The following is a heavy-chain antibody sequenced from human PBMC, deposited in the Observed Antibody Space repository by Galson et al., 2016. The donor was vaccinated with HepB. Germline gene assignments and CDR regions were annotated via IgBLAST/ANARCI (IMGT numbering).Heavy chain of an antibody. V-gene: IGHV3-9*01. CDR1: GFIFNAYA. D-gene: IGHD2-21*01. CDR2: IGGFGGDT. Sequence: SLRLSCAASGFIFNAYAMYWVRQPPGKGLEWVATIGGFGGDTEYLDSVKGRFTISRDNARNSLYLQMTSLRDEDTALYYCAKGGVGGLHAFATWGQGTMVIVSS. CDR3: AKGGVGGLHAFAT. J-gene: IGHJ3*02.